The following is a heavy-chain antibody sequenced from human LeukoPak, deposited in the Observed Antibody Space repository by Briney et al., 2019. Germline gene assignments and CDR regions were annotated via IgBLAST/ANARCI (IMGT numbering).Heavy chain of an antibody. V-gene: IGHV3-66*01. CDR2: IYSGGST. Sequence: PGGSLRLSCAASGFTVSSNYMSWVRQAQGKGLEWVSVIYSGGSTYYADSVKGRFTISRDNSKNTLYVQLNSLRAEDTAVYYCARDRSGYFQNWGQGTLVTVSS. CDR3: ARDRSGYFQN. D-gene: IGHD3-3*01. J-gene: IGHJ1*01. CDR1: GFTVSSNY.